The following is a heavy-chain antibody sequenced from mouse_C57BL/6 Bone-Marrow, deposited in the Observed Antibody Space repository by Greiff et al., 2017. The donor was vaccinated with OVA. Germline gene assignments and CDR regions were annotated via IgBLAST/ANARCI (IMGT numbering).Heavy chain of an antibody. Sequence: EVQLQQSGPELVKPGASVKISCKASGYTFTDYYMNWVKQSHGQSLEWIGDINPNNGGTSYNQKFKGKATLTVAQSSSTAYLALRSLTSEDSAVYYCARSSPGATVVATPYDYAMDYWGQGTSVTVAS. J-gene: IGHJ4*01. V-gene: IGHV1-26*01. CDR1: GYTFTDYY. D-gene: IGHD1-1*01. CDR3: ARSSPGATVVATPYDYAMDY. CDR2: INPNNGGT.